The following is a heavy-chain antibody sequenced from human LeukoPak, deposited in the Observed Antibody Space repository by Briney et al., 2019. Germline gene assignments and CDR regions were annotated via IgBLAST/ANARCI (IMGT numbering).Heavy chain of an antibody. Sequence: PGRSLRLSCAASGFTFSSYGMHWVRQAPGKGLEWVAVISYDGSNKYYADSVKGRFTISRDNSKNTLYLQMNSLRAEDTAVYYCAKDDYSNYGYFDYLGQGTLVTVSS. CDR3: AKDDYSNYGYFDY. J-gene: IGHJ4*02. V-gene: IGHV3-30*18. D-gene: IGHD4-11*01. CDR2: ISYDGSNK. CDR1: GFTFSSYG.